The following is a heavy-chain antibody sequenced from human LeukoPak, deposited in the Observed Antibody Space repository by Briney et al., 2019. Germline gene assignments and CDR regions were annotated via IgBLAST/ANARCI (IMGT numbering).Heavy chain of an antibody. J-gene: IGHJ5*02. CDR1: GFTVSSNY. D-gene: IGHD3-10*01. CDR2: IYSGGST. V-gene: IGHV3-66*01. Sequence: GGSLRLSCAASGFTVSSNYMSWVRQAPGKGLEWVSVIYSGGSTYYADSVKGRFTISRDNSRNTLYLQMNRLRAEDTAVYYCARDQVGSGSNGFDPWGQGTLVTVPS. CDR3: ARDQVGSGSNGFDP.